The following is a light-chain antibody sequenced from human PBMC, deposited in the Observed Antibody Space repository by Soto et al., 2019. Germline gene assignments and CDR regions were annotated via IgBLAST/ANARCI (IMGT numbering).Light chain of an antibody. J-gene: IGKJ2*01. CDR2: GAS. Sequence: IALTQSPGTLSLSPGDSATLSCRASQSVSSNYLAWYQQKLGQAPRLLIYGASWRATGIPDRFSGSGSGTDFTLNIFRLEPEDFAVYYCQQYGNLPYTFGQGTKVEI. CDR3: QQYGNLPYT. V-gene: IGKV3-20*01. CDR1: QSVSSNY.